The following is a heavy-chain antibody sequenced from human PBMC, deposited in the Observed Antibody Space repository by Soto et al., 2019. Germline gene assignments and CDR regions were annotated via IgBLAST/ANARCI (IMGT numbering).Heavy chain of an antibody. D-gene: IGHD1-26*01. CDR1: GFTFSSYA. Sequence: EVQLLESGGGLVQPGWSLRLSCAASGFTFSSYAMSWVRQAPGKGLEWVSPISGGGGNAYYADSVKGQFTISRYNSMNTLRLQMNSLRADDTAVYYCAKDGGSGRSPPYYYNGMDVWGQGTTVTVSS. CDR3: AKDGGSGRSPPYYYNGMDV. V-gene: IGHV3-23*01. J-gene: IGHJ6*02. CDR2: ISGGGGNA.